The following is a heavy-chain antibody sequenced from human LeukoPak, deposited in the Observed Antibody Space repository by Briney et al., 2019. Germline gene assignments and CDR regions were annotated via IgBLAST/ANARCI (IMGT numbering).Heavy chain of an antibody. Sequence: QSGGSLRLSCAASGFTFSSYWMSWVRQAPGKGLEWVANINQDGSEKYYVDSVKGRFTISRDNAKNSLYLQMNSLRAEDTAVYYCARDVATISNWFDPWGQGTLVTVSS. J-gene: IGHJ5*02. CDR2: INQDGSEK. D-gene: IGHD5-24*01. CDR1: GFTFSSYW. CDR3: ARDVATISNWFDP. V-gene: IGHV3-7*01.